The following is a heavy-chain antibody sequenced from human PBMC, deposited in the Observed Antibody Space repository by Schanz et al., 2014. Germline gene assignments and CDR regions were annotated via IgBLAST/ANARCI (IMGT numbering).Heavy chain of an antibody. CDR1: RIIFGTYS. J-gene: IGHJ4*02. V-gene: IGHV3-21*01. CDR2: INSRSNFI. D-gene: IGHD3-10*01. CDR3: ARGPIPIQGVPMDF. Sequence: EVQLVESGGGLVKPGGSLRLSCTASRIIFGTYSMNWIRQTPKGLEWVSSINSRSNFIYYADSVKGRFTISRDNAKNSLYLQMNSLRAEDTAVYYCARGPIPIQGVPMDFWGQGTLVTVSS.